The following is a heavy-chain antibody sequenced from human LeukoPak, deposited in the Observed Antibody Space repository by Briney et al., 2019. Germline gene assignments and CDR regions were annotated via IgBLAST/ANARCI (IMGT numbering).Heavy chain of an antibody. CDR3: ARDNSVRDEARWFNP. CDR2: FDPEDGET. Sequence: WASVKVSCKVSGYTLTELSMHWVRQAPGKGLEWMGGFDPEDGETIYAQKFQGRVTMTEDTSTDTAYLELSSLRSEDTAVYYCARDNSVRDEARWFNPWGQGTLVTVSS. CDR1: GYTLTELS. D-gene: IGHD5-24*01. V-gene: IGHV1-24*01. J-gene: IGHJ5*02.